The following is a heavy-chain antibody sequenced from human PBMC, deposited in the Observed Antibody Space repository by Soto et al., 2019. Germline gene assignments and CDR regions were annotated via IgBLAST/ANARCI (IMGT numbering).Heavy chain of an antibody. CDR1: GSSISPSA. CDR2: ISGSGGST. Sequence: PGRALRLSFTASGSSISPSAMSSVRQARGKGQEWVSAISGSGGSTYYADSVKGRFTISRDNSKNTLYLQMNSLRAEDTAVYYCAKDSGEPQLWLSYYYYYMDVSGKGTTVTVSS. J-gene: IGHJ6*03. D-gene: IGHD5-18*01. V-gene: IGHV3-23*01. CDR3: AKDSGEPQLWLSYYYYYMDV.